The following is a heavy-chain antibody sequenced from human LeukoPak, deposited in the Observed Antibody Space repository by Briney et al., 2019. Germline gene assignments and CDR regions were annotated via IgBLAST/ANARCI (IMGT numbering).Heavy chain of an antibody. CDR1: GFTFSSYW. J-gene: IGHJ4*02. CDR3: AKRGFWSGYYRIDY. V-gene: IGHV3-23*01. D-gene: IGHD3-3*01. Sequence: GGSLRLSCAASGFTFSSYWMSWVRQAPGKGLEWVSAISGSGGSTYYADSVKGRFTISRDNSKNTLYLQMNSLRAEDTAVYYCAKRGFWSGYYRIDYWGQGTLVTVSP. CDR2: ISGSGGST.